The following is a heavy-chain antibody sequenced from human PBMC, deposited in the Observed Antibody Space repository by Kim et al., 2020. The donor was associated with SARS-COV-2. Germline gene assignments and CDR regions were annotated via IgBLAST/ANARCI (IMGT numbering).Heavy chain of an antibody. V-gene: IGHV1-2*02. J-gene: IGHJ4*02. CDR1: GYTFTGYY. CDR3: ARVWIRRDGYNHFDY. Sequence: ASVKVSCKASGYTFTGYYMHWVRQAPGQGLEWMGWINPNSGGTNYAQKFQGRVTMTRDTSISTAYMELSRLRSDDTAVYYCARVWIRRDGYNHFDYWGQGTLVTVSS. D-gene: IGHD5-12*01. CDR2: INPNSGGT.